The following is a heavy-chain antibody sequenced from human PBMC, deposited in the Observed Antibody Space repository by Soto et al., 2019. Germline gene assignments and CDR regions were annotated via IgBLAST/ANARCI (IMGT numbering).Heavy chain of an antibody. CDR3: ARERMITFGGVIVTPYYFDY. D-gene: IGHD3-16*02. V-gene: IGHV3-21*01. CDR2: INSSSSYI. CDR1: GFTFGNYN. J-gene: IGHJ4*02. Sequence: EVQLVESGGGLVKPGGSLRLSCAASGFTFGNYNINWVRQAPGKGLEWVSSINSSSSYIYYADSVKGRFTISRDNAKNSLYLQMNSLRAEDTAVYYCARERMITFGGVIVTPYYFDYWGQGTLVTVSS.